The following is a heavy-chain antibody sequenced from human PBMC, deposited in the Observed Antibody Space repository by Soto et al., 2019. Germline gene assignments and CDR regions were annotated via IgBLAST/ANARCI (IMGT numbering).Heavy chain of an antibody. CDR1: GYTITSYA. V-gene: IGHV1-3*01. CDR3: ARDDHQGY. Sequence: QVQLVQSGAEVKKRGASVKVSCKASGYTITSYAMQWVRQAPEQKLEWMGWINAGNGNTKYSQKFQGRVTITRDTSASTAYMELSSLRSEDTAVYYCARDDHQGYWGQGTLVTVSS. CDR2: INAGNGNT. J-gene: IGHJ4*02. D-gene: IGHD2-2*01.